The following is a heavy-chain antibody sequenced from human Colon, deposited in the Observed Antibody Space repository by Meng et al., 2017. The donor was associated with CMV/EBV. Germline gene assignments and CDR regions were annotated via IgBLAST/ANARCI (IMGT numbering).Heavy chain of an antibody. CDR3: ARGLGSGYYFYRWFDP. Sequence: SGVSFIGYYWTWIGQPPGKGLEWIGEINHGGDTNYNPALKSRISMSVDASKNQFSLNLRSVTAADTAVYYCARGLGSGYYFYRWFDPWGQGTLVTVSS. CDR2: INHGGDT. V-gene: IGHV4-34*01. D-gene: IGHD3-22*01. J-gene: IGHJ5*02. CDR1: GVSFIGYY.